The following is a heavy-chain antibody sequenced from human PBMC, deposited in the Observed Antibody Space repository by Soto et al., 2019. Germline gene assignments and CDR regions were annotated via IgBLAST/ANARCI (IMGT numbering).Heavy chain of an antibody. Sequence: QVQLVESGGGVVQPGRSLRLSCAASRFTFSSYGMHWVRQAPGKGLEWVAVISFDGNNKWYADSVKGRFTISRDNSKNTLFLQMNSLRAEDTAVYYCAKGEPAGTSHHYYFYYGMDVWGQGTTVTVSS. J-gene: IGHJ6*02. CDR3: AKGEPAGTSHHYYFYYGMDV. D-gene: IGHD6-13*01. V-gene: IGHV3-30*18. CDR1: RFTFSSYG. CDR2: ISFDGNNK.